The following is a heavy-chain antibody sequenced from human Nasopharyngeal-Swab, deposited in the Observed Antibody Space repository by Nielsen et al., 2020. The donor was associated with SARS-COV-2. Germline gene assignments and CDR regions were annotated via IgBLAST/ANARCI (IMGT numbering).Heavy chain of an antibody. CDR1: GFTFSDSY. Sequence: GESLKISCTGSGFTFSDSYMSWIRQAPGKGLEWVAYISSSGRHIYYADSVKGRFTISRDNAKNSLFLHMGSLRVEDTALYYCAGGNQWLSFDLWGQGTLVTVSS. D-gene: IGHD6-19*01. J-gene: IGHJ4*02. CDR3: AGGNQWLSFDL. CDR2: ISSSGRHI. V-gene: IGHV3-11*04.